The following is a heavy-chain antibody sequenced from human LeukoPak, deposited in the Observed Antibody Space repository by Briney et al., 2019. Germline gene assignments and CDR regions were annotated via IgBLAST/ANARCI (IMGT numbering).Heavy chain of an antibody. D-gene: IGHD1-1*01. V-gene: IGHV3-74*01. J-gene: IGHJ6*04. CDR3: ARASGTTGTTFYYYGMDV. CDR2: INSDGSST. CDR1: GFTFSSYW. Sequence: GGSLRLSCAASGFTFSSYWMHWVRQAPGKGLVWVSRINSDGSSTSYADSVKGRFTITRDNAKNTLYLQMNSLRAEDTAVYYCARASGTTGTTFYYYGMDVWGKGTTVTVSS.